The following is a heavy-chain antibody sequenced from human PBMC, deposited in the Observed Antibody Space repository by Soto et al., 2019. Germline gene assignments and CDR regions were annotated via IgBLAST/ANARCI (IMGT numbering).Heavy chain of an antibody. Sequence: ASVKVSCKVSGYTLTELSMHWVRQAPGKGLEWMGGFDPEDGETIYAQKFQGRVTMTEDTSTDTAYMELSSLRSEDTAVYYCATARGGFLEWLLFPSHGYYYMDVWGKGTTVTVSS. D-gene: IGHD3-3*01. J-gene: IGHJ6*03. V-gene: IGHV1-24*01. CDR3: ATARGGFLEWLLFPSHGYYYMDV. CDR2: FDPEDGET. CDR1: GYTLTELS.